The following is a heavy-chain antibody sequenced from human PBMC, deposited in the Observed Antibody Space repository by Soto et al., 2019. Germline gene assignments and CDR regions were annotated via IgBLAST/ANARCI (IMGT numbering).Heavy chain of an antibody. CDR3: AKDEGVGGTLGLFDY. J-gene: IGHJ4*02. V-gene: IGHV3-30*18. CDR1: GFDFTYYA. Sequence: QVQLVESGGGAVQPGESLRLSCVASGFDFTYYAMHWVRQAPGKGLESVAVMSSDGSKIHHTDSVKGRFTISRDNSKNTLYLQMNSLSKEDTDVYFCAKDEGVGGTLGLFDYWGQCTLVSVSS. CDR2: MSSDGSKI. D-gene: IGHD1-26*01.